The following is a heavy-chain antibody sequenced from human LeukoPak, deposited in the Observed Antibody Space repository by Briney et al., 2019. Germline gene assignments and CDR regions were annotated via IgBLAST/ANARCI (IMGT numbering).Heavy chain of an antibody. V-gene: IGHV3-48*04. CDR3: ARHYGDYDAFDI. J-gene: IGHJ3*02. CDR2: IRSSSSTI. Sequence: GGSLRLSCAASGFTFSMYSMNWVRQAPGKGLEWVSYIRSSSSTIYYADPVKGRFTISRDNAKNSLYLQMNSLRAEDTAVYYCARHYGDYDAFDIWGQGTMVTVSS. CDR1: GFTFSMYS. D-gene: IGHD4-17*01.